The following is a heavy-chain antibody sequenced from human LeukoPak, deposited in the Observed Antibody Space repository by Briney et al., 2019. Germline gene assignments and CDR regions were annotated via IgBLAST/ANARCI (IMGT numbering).Heavy chain of an antibody. Sequence: HGESLKISCQGSGYSFTSYWISWVRQMPGKGLEWMGRIDPSDSYTNYSPSFQGHVTISADKSISTAYLQWSSLKASDTAKYYCARHGGYDPQDYWGQGTLVTVSS. CDR1: GYSFTSYW. V-gene: IGHV5-10-1*01. J-gene: IGHJ4*02. CDR2: IDPSDSYT. CDR3: ARHGGYDPQDY. D-gene: IGHD5-12*01.